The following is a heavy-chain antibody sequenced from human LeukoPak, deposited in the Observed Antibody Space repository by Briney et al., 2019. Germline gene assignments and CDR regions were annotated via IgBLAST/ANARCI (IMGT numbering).Heavy chain of an antibody. CDR2: ISSSSSDT. Sequence: GGSLRLSCAASGFTFSDSYMSWIRQTPGKGLEWLSYISSSSSDTNYADSVKGRFTISRDNAKNTLYLQMNSLRPEDTAVYYCARVGGDRVAYWGQGTLVTVSS. J-gene: IGHJ4*02. D-gene: IGHD4-17*01. V-gene: IGHV3-11*05. CDR3: ARVGGDRVAY. CDR1: GFTFSDSY.